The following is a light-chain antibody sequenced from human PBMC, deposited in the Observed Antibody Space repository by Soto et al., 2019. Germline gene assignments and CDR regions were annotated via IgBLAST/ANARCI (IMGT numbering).Light chain of an antibody. CDR3: LSADSSGTHVV. J-gene: IGLJ2*01. Sequence: SYELTQPPSVSVSLGQMARITCSGEALPKKYAYWYQQKPGQFPVLVIYKDSERPLGIPERFSGSSSGTIVTLTISGVQAEDEADYYCLSADSSGTHVVFGGGTKLTVL. V-gene: IGLV3-16*01. CDR2: KDS. CDR1: ALPKKY.